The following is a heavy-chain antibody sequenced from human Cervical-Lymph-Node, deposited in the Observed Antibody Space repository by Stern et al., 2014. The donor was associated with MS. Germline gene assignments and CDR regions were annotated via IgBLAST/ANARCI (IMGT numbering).Heavy chain of an antibody. D-gene: IGHD2-8*02. CDR2: TFYRSKWYN. J-gene: IGHJ4*02. CDR1: GDSVSGNSVI. Sequence: VQLVESGPGLVKPSQTLSLTCAISGDSVSGNSVIWNWIRQSPSRGLEWLGRTFYRSKWYNEFAVSVRSGITINPDTSKNQFSLQLNSVTPEDTAVYYCARSVLGAPYFDSWGQGTLVPVSS. CDR3: ARSVLGAPYFDS. V-gene: IGHV6-1*01.